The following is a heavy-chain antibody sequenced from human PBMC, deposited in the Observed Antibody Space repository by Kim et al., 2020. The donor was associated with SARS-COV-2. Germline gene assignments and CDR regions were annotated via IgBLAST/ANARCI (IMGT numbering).Heavy chain of an antibody. J-gene: IGHJ6*02. V-gene: IGHV4-39*01. Sequence: SETLSLTCTVSGGSISSSSYYWGWIRQPPGKGLEWIGSIYYSGSTYYNPSLKSRVTISVDTSKNQFSLKLSSVTAADTAVYYCARHQNYDFWSGYLPLGYYGMDVWGQGTTVTVSS. D-gene: IGHD3-3*01. CDR3: ARHQNYDFWSGYLPLGYYGMDV. CDR1: GGSISSSSYY. CDR2: IYYSGST.